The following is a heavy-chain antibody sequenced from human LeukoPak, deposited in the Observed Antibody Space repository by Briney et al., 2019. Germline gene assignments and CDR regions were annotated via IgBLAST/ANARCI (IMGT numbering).Heavy chain of an antibody. CDR3: ARAETYSSDWYGPFFDY. D-gene: IGHD6-19*01. J-gene: IGHJ4*02. CDR1: GYSISSGYY. Sequence: SETLSLTCTVSGYSISSGYYWGWIRQPPGKGLEWIGSLYHSGSSYYNPSLKSRATISVDTSKNHFSLKLRSVTAADTAVYYCARAETYSSDWYGPFFDYWGQGTLVTVSS. CDR2: LYHSGSS. V-gene: IGHV4-38-2*02.